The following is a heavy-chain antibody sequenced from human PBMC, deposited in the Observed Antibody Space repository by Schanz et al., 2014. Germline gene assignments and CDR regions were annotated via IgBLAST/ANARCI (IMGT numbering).Heavy chain of an antibody. J-gene: IGHJ4*02. CDR2: INPSGGTT. CDR3: ARGWGYDALTGYVF. V-gene: IGHV1-46*01. CDR1: GYTFTTYY. Sequence: QVQLVQSGAEVKKPGASVKVSCKASGYTFTTYYIHWVRQAPGQGLEWMGIINPSGGTTKYAQRFQGRVTMTTDTSTSTAYMELRSLRSDDTAVYYCARGWGYDALTGYVFWGQGTLVTVSS. D-gene: IGHD3-9*01.